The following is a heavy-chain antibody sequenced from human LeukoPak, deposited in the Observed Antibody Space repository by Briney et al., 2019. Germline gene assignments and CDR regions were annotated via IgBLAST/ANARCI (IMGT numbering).Heavy chain of an antibody. V-gene: IGHV1-18*01. CDR3: ARPSAVAGVFDD. Sequence: ASVKVSCKASGYTSTSYGISWVRQAPGQGLEWMGWISAYNGNTNYAQKLQGRVTMTTDTSTSTAYMELRSLRSDDTAVYYCARPSAVAGVFDDWGQGTLVTVSS. CDR2: ISAYNGNT. CDR1: GYTSTSYG. D-gene: IGHD6-19*01. J-gene: IGHJ4*02.